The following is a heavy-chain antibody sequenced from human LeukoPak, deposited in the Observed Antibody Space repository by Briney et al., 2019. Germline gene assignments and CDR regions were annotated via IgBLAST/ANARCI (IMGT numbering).Heavy chain of an antibody. Sequence: GGPLRLSCGASGFTFSCCCVHGLRHARGKGVVWVSRINSDRSSTSYADSEKGRFTISTDNAKTTLYLEMTSLRAEDTAVYYCARPMVRGVPYYMDVWGKGTTVTVSS. J-gene: IGHJ6*03. V-gene: IGHV3-74*01. CDR2: INSDRSST. CDR1: GFTFSCCC. CDR3: ARPMVRGVPYYMDV. D-gene: IGHD3-10*01.